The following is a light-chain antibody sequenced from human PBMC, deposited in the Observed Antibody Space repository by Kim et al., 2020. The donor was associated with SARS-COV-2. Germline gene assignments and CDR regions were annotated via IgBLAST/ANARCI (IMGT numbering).Light chain of an antibody. J-gene: IGKJ2*01. CDR2: RAS. CDR1: QSFNDE. V-gene: IGKV1-5*03. Sequence: GDRVTITCRASQSFNDELVGWYQPKPGKAPHPLIYRASTLERGVPSRSSGSGFGAEFTLTISSLQSEDFATYYCQHYCRYPYTFGQVTKL. CDR3: QHYCRYPYT.